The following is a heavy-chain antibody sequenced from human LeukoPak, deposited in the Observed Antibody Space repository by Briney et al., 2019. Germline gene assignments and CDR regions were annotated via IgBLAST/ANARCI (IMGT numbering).Heavy chain of an antibody. Sequence: SETLSLTCTVSGGSISSYYWSWIREPPGKGLGWIGYIYYSGSTNYNPYLKSRVTISVDTSKNQFSLKLSSVTAADTAVYYCARTIVAAGTWDYWGQGTLVTVSS. CDR1: GGSISSYY. CDR3: ARTIVAAGTWDY. CDR2: IYYSGST. J-gene: IGHJ4*02. V-gene: IGHV4-59*01. D-gene: IGHD6-13*01.